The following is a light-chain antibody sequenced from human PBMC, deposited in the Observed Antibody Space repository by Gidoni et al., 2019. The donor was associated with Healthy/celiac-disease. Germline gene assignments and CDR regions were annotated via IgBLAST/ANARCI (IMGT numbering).Light chain of an antibody. Sequence: DIQMTQSPSSVSASVGDRVTITCRASQGISSWVAWYQQKPGKAPKLLIYAASSLQSGVPSRFSGSGPGTDFTLTISSLQPADFAAYYCQQANSFPPTFGQGTKLEIK. J-gene: IGKJ2*01. CDR2: AAS. V-gene: IGKV1-12*01. CDR3: QQANSFPPT. CDR1: QGISSW.